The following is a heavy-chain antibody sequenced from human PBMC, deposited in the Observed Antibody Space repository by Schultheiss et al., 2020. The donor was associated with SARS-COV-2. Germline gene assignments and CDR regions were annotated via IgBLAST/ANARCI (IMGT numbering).Heavy chain of an antibody. CDR3: AKGIAARPRYYYYYGMDV. J-gene: IGHJ6*02. Sequence: GGSLRLSCAASGFTVSSNYMSWVRQAPGKGLEWVSVIYSGGSTYYADSVKGRFTISRDNAKNSLYLQMNSLRAEDTALYYCAKGIAARPRYYYYYGMDVWGQGTTVTVSS. CDR1: GFTVSSNY. CDR2: IYSGGST. D-gene: IGHD6-6*01. V-gene: IGHV3-53*05.